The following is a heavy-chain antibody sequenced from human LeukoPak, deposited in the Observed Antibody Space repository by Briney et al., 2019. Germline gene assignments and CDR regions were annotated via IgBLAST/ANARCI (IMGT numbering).Heavy chain of an antibody. J-gene: IGHJ6*04. CDR2: IKQDGSEK. D-gene: IGHD2-2*01. CDR1: GFTFNDYW. Sequence: GRSLRLSCAPSGFTFNDYWMTWVRQAPGKGLEWVAHIKQDGSEKYYVDSLKGRFTISRDNAKNSLFLQMNSLRAEDTAVYYCVRDCSSASLSSGCYYAMDVWGKGPRSPSP. V-gene: IGHV3-7*03. CDR3: VRDCSSASLSSGCYYAMDV.